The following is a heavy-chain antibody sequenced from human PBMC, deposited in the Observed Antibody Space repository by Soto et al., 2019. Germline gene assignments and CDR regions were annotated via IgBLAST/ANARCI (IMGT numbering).Heavy chain of an antibody. Sequence: QITLKESGPTLVKPTQTLTLTCTFSGFSLSTSGVGVGWIRQPPGKALEWLALIYWDDDKRYSPSLKSRLTITNDTSKNPVVLTMTNMDPVDTATYYCAHRQPEHDYGDPYYFDYWGQGTLVTVSS. J-gene: IGHJ4*02. V-gene: IGHV2-5*02. CDR3: AHRQPEHDYGDPYYFDY. CDR1: GFSLSTSGVG. CDR2: IYWDDDK. D-gene: IGHD4-17*01.